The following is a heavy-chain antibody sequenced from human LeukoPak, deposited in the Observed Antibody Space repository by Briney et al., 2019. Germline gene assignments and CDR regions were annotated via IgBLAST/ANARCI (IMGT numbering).Heavy chain of an antibody. V-gene: IGHV5-51*01. D-gene: IGHD3-3*01. Sequence: RGESLKISCKGSGYSFTSYWIGWVRQMPGKGLEWMGIIYPGDSDTRYSPSFQGQVTISADKSISTAYLQWSSLKASDTAMYYCARGRETIFGVVEHDAFDIWGQGTMVTVSS. CDR2: IYPGDSDT. J-gene: IGHJ3*02. CDR1: GYSFTSYW. CDR3: ARGRETIFGVVEHDAFDI.